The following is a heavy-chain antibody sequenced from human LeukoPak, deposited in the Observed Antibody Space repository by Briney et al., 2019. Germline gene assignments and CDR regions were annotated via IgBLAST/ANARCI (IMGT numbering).Heavy chain of an antibody. V-gene: IGHV3-23*01. CDR1: GFTFSTYA. Sequence: GGSLRLSCAASGFTFSTYAMSWVRQAPGKGLEWVSGISGSGGSTYYAESVKGRFTISRDNSKNTLYLQINSLRSEDTAVYYCARLGPYYDSSGYGEYNWFDPWGQGTLVTVSS. CDR2: ISGSGGST. D-gene: IGHD3-22*01. J-gene: IGHJ5*02. CDR3: ARLGPYYDSSGYGEYNWFDP.